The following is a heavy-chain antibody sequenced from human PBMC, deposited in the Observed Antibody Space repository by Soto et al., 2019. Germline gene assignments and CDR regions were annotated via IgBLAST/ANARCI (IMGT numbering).Heavy chain of an antibody. CDR3: ATITFDSSGYYNWFDP. Sequence: QVQLVQSGAEVKKPGASVKVSCKVSGYTLTELSMHWVRQAPGKGLEWMGGFDPEDGETIYAQKFQGRVTMTEDTSTDTAYMELSSLRSEDTAVYDCATITFDSSGYYNWFDPGGQGTLVTVSS. CDR2: FDPEDGET. D-gene: IGHD3-22*01. CDR1: GYTLTELS. J-gene: IGHJ5*02. V-gene: IGHV1-24*01.